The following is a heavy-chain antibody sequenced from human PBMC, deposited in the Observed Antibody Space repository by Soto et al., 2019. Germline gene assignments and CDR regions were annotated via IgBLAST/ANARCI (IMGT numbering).Heavy chain of an antibody. V-gene: IGHV4-34*01. Sequence: SETLSLTCAVYGGSFSGYYWSWIRQPPGKGLEWIGEINHSGSTNYNPSLKSRVTISVDTSKNQFSLKLSSVTAADTAVYYCERGRRVRRHDIVVVPAARVNYYYYGMDVWGQGTTVTVSS. CDR2: INHSGST. D-gene: IGHD2-2*01. CDR1: GGSFSGYY. CDR3: ERGRRVRRHDIVVVPAARVNYYYYGMDV. J-gene: IGHJ6*01.